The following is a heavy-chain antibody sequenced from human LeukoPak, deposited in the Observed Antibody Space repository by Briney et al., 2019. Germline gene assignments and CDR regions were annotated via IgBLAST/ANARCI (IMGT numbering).Heavy chain of an antibody. CDR3: ARGPIGAEDYRMDV. V-gene: IGHV1-8*01. D-gene: IGHD6-13*01. CDR2: MNPNSGST. Sequence: ASVKVSCKASGYTFTNYDINWMRQATGQGLEWMGWMNPNSGSTEYAQKFQGRVTMTRSTSTSTAYMGLSSLRSEDTAVFYCARGPIGAEDYRMDVWGQGTTATVSS. CDR1: GYTFTNYD. J-gene: IGHJ6*02.